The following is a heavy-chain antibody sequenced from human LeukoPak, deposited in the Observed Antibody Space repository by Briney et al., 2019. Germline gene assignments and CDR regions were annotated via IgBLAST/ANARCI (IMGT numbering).Heavy chain of an antibody. D-gene: IGHD3-3*01. CDR1: GGTFSSYA. CDR2: IIPIFGTA. Sequence: SVKVSCKASGGTFSSYAINWVRQAPGQGLEWMGGIIPIFGTANYAQKFQGRVTISADESTSTAYMELSSLRSEDTAVYYCARGPRPTYYDFWSGYYTGEYFDYWGQGTLVTVSS. J-gene: IGHJ4*02. V-gene: IGHV1-69*01. CDR3: ARGPRPTYYDFWSGYYTGEYFDY.